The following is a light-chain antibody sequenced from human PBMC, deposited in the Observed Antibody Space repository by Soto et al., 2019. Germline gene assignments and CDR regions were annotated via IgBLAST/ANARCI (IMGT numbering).Light chain of an antibody. CDR3: SSYAGSDNYV. J-gene: IGLJ1*01. CDR2: EVS. Sequence: QSALTQPPSASGSPGQSVTISCAGTSSDVGGYDYVSWYQQHPGKAPKLIIYEVSKRPSGVPDRFSGSKSGNTASLTVSGLQAEDGADYYCSSYAGSDNYVFGTGTKLTVL. CDR1: SSDVGGYDY. V-gene: IGLV2-8*01.